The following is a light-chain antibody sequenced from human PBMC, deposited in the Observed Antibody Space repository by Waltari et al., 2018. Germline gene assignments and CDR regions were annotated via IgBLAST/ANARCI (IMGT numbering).Light chain of an antibody. CDR1: QGINNY. V-gene: IGKV1-9*01. Sequence: DIQLTQSPSSLSASVGDRVTITCRTSQGINNYLAWYQQRPEKPPKLLIYQASNLQTGVRSRLSGSGSGTEFTLSIKSLQSEDFAIDYCEKRGSYARTLGKGRVVEMK. CDR2: QAS. J-gene: IGKJ1*01. CDR3: EKRGSYART.